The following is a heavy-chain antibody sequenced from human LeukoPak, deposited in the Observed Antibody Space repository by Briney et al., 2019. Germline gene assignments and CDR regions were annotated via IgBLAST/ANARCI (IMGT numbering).Heavy chain of an antibody. V-gene: IGHV3-74*01. CDR2: INSDGSST. D-gene: IGHD1-26*01. J-gene: IGHJ4*02. CDR3: ARAGSIRFDY. CDR1: GFTLSSYW. Sequence: GGSLRLSCTASGFTLSSYWMHWVRQAPGKGLVWVSRINSDGSSTSYADSVKGRFIISRDNAKNTLYLQMNSLRAEDTAVYYCARAGSIRFDYWGQGTLVTVSS.